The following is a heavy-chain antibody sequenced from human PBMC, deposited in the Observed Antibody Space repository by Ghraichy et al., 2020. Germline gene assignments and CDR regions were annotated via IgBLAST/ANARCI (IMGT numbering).Heavy chain of an antibody. V-gene: IGHV3-23*01. Sequence: GGSLRLSCAASGFTFTTYSMTWVRQAPGKGLEWVSAISGIGGSTYYADSVKGRFTISRDNSKNTLYVQMNSLRAEDTAVYYCAKSVSSGTFSAFDIWGQGTMVTVSS. CDR3: AKSVSSGTFSAFDI. D-gene: IGHD1-26*01. J-gene: IGHJ3*02. CDR1: GFTFTTYS. CDR2: ISGIGGST.